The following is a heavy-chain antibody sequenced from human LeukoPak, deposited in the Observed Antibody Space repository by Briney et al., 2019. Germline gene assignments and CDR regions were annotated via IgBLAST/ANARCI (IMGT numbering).Heavy chain of an antibody. CDR3: ARLAPRWATISYFDY. CDR1: GGSISSYY. Sequence: SETLSPTCTVSGGSISSYYWSWIRQPPGKGLEWIGYIYYSGSTNYNPSLKSRVTISVDTSKNQFSLKLSSVTAADTAVYYCARLAPRWATISYFDYWGQGTLVTVSS. V-gene: IGHV4-59*08. D-gene: IGHD5-12*01. CDR2: IYYSGST. J-gene: IGHJ4*02.